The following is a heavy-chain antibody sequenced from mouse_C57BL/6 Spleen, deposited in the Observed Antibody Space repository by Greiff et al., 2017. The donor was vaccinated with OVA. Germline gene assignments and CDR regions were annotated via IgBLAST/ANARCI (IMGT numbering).Heavy chain of an antibody. D-gene: IGHD1-1*01. J-gene: IGHJ4*01. CDR1: GYTFTDYY. Sequence: EVQLQQSGPELVKPGASVKISCKASGYTFTDYYMNWVKQSHGKSLEWIGDINPNNGGTSYNQKFKGKATLTVDKSSSTAYMELRSLTSEDSAVYYCARRYGSSWAMDYWGQGTSVTVSS. CDR3: ARRYGSSWAMDY. CDR2: INPNNGGT. V-gene: IGHV1-26*01.